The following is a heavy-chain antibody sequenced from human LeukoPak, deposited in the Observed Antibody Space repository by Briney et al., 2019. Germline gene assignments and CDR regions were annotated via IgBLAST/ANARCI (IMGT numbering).Heavy chain of an antibody. CDR1: GFTFSSYA. V-gene: IGHV3-23*01. CDR3: AKGSYYDSSGSFYFDY. CDR2: ISGSGDNT. Sequence: RPGGSLRLSCAASGFTFSSYAMSWVRQAPGKGLEWVSGISGSGDNTYYADSVKGRLTISRDNSKNTLYVQVNSLGTEDTAAYYCAKGSYYDSSGSFYFDYWGQGTLVTVSS. D-gene: IGHD3-22*01. J-gene: IGHJ4*02.